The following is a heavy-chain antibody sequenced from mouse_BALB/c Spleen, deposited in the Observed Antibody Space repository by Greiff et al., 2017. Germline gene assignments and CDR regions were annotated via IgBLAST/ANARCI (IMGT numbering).Heavy chain of an antibody. Sequence: QVQLQQSGAELVRPGSSVKISCKASGYAFSSYWMNWVKQRPGQGLEWIGQIYPGDGDTNYNGKFKGKATLTADKSSSTAYMQLSSLTSEDSAVYYCARVWPHYYAMDYWGQGTSVTVSS. CDR2: IYPGDGDT. V-gene: IGHV1-80*01. CDR1: GYAFSSYW. CDR3: ARVWPHYYAMDY. J-gene: IGHJ4*01. D-gene: IGHD2-10*02.